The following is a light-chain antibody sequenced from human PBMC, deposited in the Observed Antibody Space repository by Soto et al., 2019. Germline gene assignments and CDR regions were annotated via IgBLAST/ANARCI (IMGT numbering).Light chain of an antibody. V-gene: IGKV1-9*01. CDR3: QQLNSYPIT. J-gene: IGKJ5*01. CDR2: AAS. Sequence: DIQMTQSPSTLPASVGDRVTITCRASQAISHYLAWYQQKPGKVPKLLIYAASTLQSGVPSRFSGSGSGTDFTLTISSLQPEDFATYYCQQLNSYPITFGQGTRLEIK. CDR1: QAISHY.